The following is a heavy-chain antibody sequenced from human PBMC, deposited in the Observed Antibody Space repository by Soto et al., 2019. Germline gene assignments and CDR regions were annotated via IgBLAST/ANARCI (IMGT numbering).Heavy chain of an antibody. CDR1: GFTXSSYA. Sequence: PGGSLRLSCAASGFTXSSYAMSWVRQAPGKGLEWVSAISGSGGSTYYADSVKGRFTISRDNSKNTLYLQMNSLRAEDTAVYYCAKAKFPLVSNIWFGEQFEYWGQGTLVTVSS. V-gene: IGHV3-23*01. CDR3: AKAKFPLVSNIWFGEQFEY. J-gene: IGHJ4*02. CDR2: ISGSGGST. D-gene: IGHD3-10*01.